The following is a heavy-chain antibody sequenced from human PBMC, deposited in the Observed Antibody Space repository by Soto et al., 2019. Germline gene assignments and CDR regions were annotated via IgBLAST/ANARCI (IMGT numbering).Heavy chain of an antibody. Sequence: GASVKVSCKAFGYAFLSYGISWVRQAPGQGLEWMGWISTYNGNTNYAQKFQGRVTMTTDTYTGTAYMELRSLRSEDTAVYYCARAPSWYTFDYWGQGTLVTVSS. J-gene: IGHJ4*02. CDR1: GYAFLSYG. CDR3: ARAPSWYTFDY. CDR2: ISTYNGNT. D-gene: IGHD6-13*01. V-gene: IGHV1-18*01.